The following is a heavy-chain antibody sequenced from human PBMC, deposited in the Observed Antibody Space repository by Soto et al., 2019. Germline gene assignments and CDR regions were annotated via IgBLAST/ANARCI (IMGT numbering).Heavy chain of an antibody. V-gene: IGHV4-59*01. D-gene: IGHD2-8*01. CDR1: GGNLSNYY. J-gene: IGHJ4*02. CDR3: ARRYAGNFDY. CDR2: IYYSGST. Sequence: PSETMSVTCTVAGGNLSNYYCSWIRQPPGKGLEWIGYIYYSGSTNYNPSLKSRVTISVDTSKNQFSLKLSSVTAADTAVYYCARRYAGNFDYWGQGTLVTVSS.